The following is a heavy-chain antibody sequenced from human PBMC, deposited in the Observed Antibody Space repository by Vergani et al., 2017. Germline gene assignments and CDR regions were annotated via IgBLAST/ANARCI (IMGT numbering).Heavy chain of an antibody. Sequence: QVQLVESGGGVVQPGRSLRLSCAASGFTFSRFGMHWVRQTPGKGLEWVAMISQDGSLKGHVDSVRGRFTISRDNSKNILYLQMNSLRAEDTAVYYCASQYYDFWSGRDWGQGTLVTVSS. J-gene: IGHJ1*01. CDR1: GFTFSRFG. D-gene: IGHD3-3*01. CDR3: ASQYYDFWSGRD. V-gene: IGHV3-30*03. CDR2: ISQDGSLK.